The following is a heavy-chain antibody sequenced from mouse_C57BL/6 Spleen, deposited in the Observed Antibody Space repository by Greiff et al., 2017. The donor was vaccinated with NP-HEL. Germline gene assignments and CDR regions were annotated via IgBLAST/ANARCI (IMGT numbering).Heavy chain of an antibody. Sequence: EVMLVESGGGLVKPGGSLKLSCAASGFTFSDYGMHWVRQAPEKGLEWVAYISSGSSTIYYADTVKGRFTISRANAKKTLFVQMPSLRSEDTAMYYCSNYGSCYWDFDVWGTGTTVTVSS. D-gene: IGHD1-1*01. J-gene: IGHJ1*03. V-gene: IGHV5-17*01. CDR3: SNYGSCYWDFDV. CDR1: GFTFSDYG. CDR2: ISSGSSTI.